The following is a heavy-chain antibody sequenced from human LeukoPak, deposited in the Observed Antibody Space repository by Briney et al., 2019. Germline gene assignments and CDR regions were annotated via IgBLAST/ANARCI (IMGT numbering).Heavy chain of an antibody. Sequence: QTGGSLRLSCTVYGFTVSSNSMSWVRQAPGKGLEWVSFIYSGGNTHYSDSVKGRFTISRDNSKNTLYLQMNSLRADDTAVYYCARRAGEYSHPYDYWGQGTLVTVSS. CDR1: GFTVSSNS. D-gene: IGHD4-17*01. CDR3: ARRAGEYSHPYDY. J-gene: IGHJ4*02. CDR2: IYSGGNT. V-gene: IGHV3-53*01.